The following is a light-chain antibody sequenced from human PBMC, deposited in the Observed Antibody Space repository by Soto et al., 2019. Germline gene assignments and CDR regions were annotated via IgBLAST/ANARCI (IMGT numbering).Light chain of an antibody. CDR2: EVT. CDR3: SSYSRTNTLV. J-gene: IGLJ1*01. Sequence: QSVLTQPASVSGSPGQSITISCTGTSSDVGDYPYVSWYQQHPGKVPKLIIYEVTNRPSGVSGRFSGSKSENTASLTISGLQAEVEADYYCSSYSRTNTLVFGSGTKLTGL. CDR1: SSDVGDYPY. V-gene: IGLV2-14*01.